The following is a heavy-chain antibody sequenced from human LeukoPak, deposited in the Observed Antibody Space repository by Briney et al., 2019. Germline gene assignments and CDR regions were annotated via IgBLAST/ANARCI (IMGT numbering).Heavy chain of an antibody. Sequence: GGSLRLSCAASGFTFSDYYMSWIRQAPGKGLEWVSYISSSSSYTNYADSVKGRFAISRGNAKNSLYLQMNSLRAEDTAVYYCAREGAGTTVTTYFDLWGRGTLVTVSS. D-gene: IGHD4-17*01. CDR2: ISSSSSYT. CDR1: GFTFSDYY. J-gene: IGHJ2*01. CDR3: AREGAGTTVTTYFDL. V-gene: IGHV3-11*05.